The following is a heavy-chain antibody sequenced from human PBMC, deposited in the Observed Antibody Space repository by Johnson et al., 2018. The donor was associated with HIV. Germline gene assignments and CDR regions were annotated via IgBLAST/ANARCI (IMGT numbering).Heavy chain of an antibody. CDR3: ARDYREANALDI. D-gene: IGHD1-26*01. CDR1: GFTFSNYW. J-gene: IGHJ3*02. V-gene: IGHV3-7*01. Sequence: VQLVESGGGLVQPGGSLRLSCAASGFTFSNYWMSWVRQAPGKGLEWVANIKQDGSEKYYVDSVKGRFTISRDNAKNTLYLQMNSLRAEDTAVYYCARDYREANALDIWGQGTMVTVSS. CDR2: IKQDGSEK.